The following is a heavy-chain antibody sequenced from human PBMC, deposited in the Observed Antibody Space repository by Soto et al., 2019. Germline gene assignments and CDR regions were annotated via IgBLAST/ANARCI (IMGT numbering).Heavy chain of an antibody. CDR1: GFPFSDYY. J-gene: IGHJ4*02. Sequence: QVHLVESGGGLVKPGGSLRLSCPTSGFPFSDYYMSWIRQAPGKGLEWLSHISPKSTYRNYADSVKGRFTISRDNTKSSLFLQMNSLGVEDXXXYYCVRGGGGGLFEHWGQGVLVTVSS. CDR3: VRGGGGGLFEH. V-gene: IGHV3-11*05. CDR2: ISPKSTYR. D-gene: IGHD2-21*01.